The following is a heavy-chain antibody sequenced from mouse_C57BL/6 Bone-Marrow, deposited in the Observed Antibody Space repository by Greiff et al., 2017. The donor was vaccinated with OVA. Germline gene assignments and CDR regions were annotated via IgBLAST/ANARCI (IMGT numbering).Heavy chain of an antibody. J-gene: IGHJ2*01. D-gene: IGHD2-3*01. CDR3: AIYAGYYLDS. V-gene: IGHV1-69*01. CDR1: GYTFTSYW. CDR2: IDPSDSYT. Sequence: QVQLQQPGAELVMPGASVKLSCKASGYTFTSYWMHWVKQRPGQGLEWIGEIDPSDSYTNYNQKFKGKSTLTVDKSSSTAYMQLSSLTSEDSAVYYCAIYAGYYLDSWGQGTTLTVSS.